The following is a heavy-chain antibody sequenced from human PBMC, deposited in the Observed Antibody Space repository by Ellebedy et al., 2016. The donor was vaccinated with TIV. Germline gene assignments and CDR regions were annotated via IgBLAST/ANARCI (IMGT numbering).Heavy chain of an antibody. V-gene: IGHV4-61*08. D-gene: IGHD3-10*01. J-gene: IGHJ6*02. CDR1: GGSVSSDDYY. CDR3: ARVSPFGDDIFAADLYYAMDI. Sequence: SETLSLXXTVSGGSVSSDDYYWSWIRQPPGKGLEWIGEINDSGSTNYSPSLKSRVTISVDTSKNQFSLKLSSVTAADTAVYYCARVSPFGDDIFAADLYYAMDIWGQGAMVTVSS. CDR2: INDSGST.